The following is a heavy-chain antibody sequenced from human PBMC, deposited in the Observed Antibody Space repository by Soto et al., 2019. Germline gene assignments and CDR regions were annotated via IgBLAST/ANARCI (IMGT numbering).Heavy chain of an antibody. Sequence: EVQLLESGGGLVQPGGSLRLSCAASGFTFSSYAMSWVRQAPGTGLEWVSAISGSGGSTYYADSVKGRFTISRDNSTNTLYLQMNSLRAEDTAVYYCAKDIYYDVWSGYLDVWGKGTTVTFSS. CDR1: GFTFSSYA. V-gene: IGHV3-23*01. CDR2: ISGSGGST. J-gene: IGHJ6*04. D-gene: IGHD3-3*01. CDR3: AKDIYYDVWSGYLDV.